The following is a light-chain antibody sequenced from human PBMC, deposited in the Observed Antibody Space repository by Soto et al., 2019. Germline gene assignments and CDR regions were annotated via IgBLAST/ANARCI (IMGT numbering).Light chain of an antibody. J-gene: IGLJ1*01. CDR2: GHN. V-gene: IGLV1-44*01. Sequence: QSVLTQPPSTSGTPGQRVTISCSGSTSNIGSNTVSWYQQLPGTAPKLLIYGHNQRPSGVPDRFSGSKSGSSASLAISGLQSEDEADYYCGVWDDRLISYIFGAGPKVTVL. CDR1: TSNIGSNT. CDR3: GVWDDRLISYI.